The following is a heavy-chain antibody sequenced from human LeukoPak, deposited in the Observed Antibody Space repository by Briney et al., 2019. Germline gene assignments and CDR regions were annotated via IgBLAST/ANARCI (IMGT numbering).Heavy chain of an antibody. CDR2: ISPSGDIT. CDR3: AKAPPRGWLGRGWDY. V-gene: IGHV3-23*01. J-gene: IGHJ4*02. Sequence: GGSLRLSCAASGFLFSSHGMNWVRQAPGKGLEWVSGISPSGDITYYADSVKGRFTISRENSKNTLYLQMNSLRAEDTAVYYCAKAPPRGWLGRGWDYWGQGTLVTVSS. D-gene: IGHD6-19*01. CDR1: GFLFSSHG.